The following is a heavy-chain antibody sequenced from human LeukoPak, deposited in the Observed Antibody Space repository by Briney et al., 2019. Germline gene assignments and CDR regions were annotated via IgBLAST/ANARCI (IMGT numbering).Heavy chain of an antibody. CDR1: GFTFSSYA. J-gene: IGHJ5*02. CDR3: ARDLSSYGDYLDDWFDP. V-gene: IGHV3-30-3*01. Sequence: PGRSLRLSCAASGFTFSSYAMHWVRQAPGKGLEWVAVISYDGSNKYYADSVKGRFTISRDNSKNTLYLQMNSLRAEDTAVYYCARDLSSYGDYLDDWFDPWGQGTLVTVSS. CDR2: ISYDGSNK. D-gene: IGHD4-17*01.